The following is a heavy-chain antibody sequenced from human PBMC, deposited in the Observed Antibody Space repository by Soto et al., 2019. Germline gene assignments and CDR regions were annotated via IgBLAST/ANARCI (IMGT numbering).Heavy chain of an antibody. J-gene: IGHJ4*01. D-gene: IGHD6-13*01. CDR3: AKDEGAAVEAPGD. V-gene: IGHV3-43*01. Sequence: GGSLRLSCAASGFIFDDFTMHWVRLVPGKGLQWVSYINWDGRIAMYADSVKGRLTISRDNTNNHLYLQMNSLRSDDTALYYGAKDEGAAVEAPGDWGHGTLVTVSS. CDR1: GFIFDDFT. CDR2: INWDGRIA.